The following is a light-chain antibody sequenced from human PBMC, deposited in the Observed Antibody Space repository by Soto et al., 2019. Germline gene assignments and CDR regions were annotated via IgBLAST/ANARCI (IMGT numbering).Light chain of an antibody. Sequence: QLTQSPSSLSASVGDRVTITCRASQSISTNLNWYQQKSGRVPKLLIHTTSKLQSAVPSRFSGSGSGTEVTLTISSLQPEDFATYFCQQSYSTSWTFGQGTKVEFK. J-gene: IGKJ1*01. CDR3: QQSYSTSWT. CDR2: TTS. CDR1: QSISTN. V-gene: IGKV1-39*01.